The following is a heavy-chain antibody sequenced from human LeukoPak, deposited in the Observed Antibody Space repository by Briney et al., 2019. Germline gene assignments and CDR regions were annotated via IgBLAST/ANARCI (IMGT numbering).Heavy chain of an antibody. CDR2: INTNTGNP. V-gene: IGHV7-4-1*02. J-gene: IGHJ4*02. D-gene: IGHD3-10*01. CDR3: ARGWGVPLRAHSSFFDY. Sequence: ASVKVSCKASGYTFTSYGISWVRQAPGQGLEWMGWINTNTGNPTYAQGFTGRFVFSLDTSVSTAYLQISSLKAEDTAVYYCARGWGVPLRAHSSFFDYWGQGTLVTASS. CDR1: GYTFTSYG.